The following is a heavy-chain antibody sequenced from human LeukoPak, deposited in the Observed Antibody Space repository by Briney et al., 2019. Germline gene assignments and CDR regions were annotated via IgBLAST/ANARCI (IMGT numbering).Heavy chain of an antibody. CDR3: AKALWFKEFDY. CDR2: ISGSGGST. V-gene: IGHV3-23*01. Sequence: ETLSLTCAVYGGSFSGYYWSWIRQPPGKGLEWVSAISGSGGSTYYADSVKGRFTISRDNSKNTLYLQMNSLRAEDTAVYYCAKALWFKEFDYWGQGTLVTVSS. CDR1: GGSFSGYY. D-gene: IGHD3-10*01. J-gene: IGHJ4*02.